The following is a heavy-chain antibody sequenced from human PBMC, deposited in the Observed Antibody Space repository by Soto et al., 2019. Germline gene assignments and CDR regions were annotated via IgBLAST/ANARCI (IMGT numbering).Heavy chain of an antibody. V-gene: IGHV3-21*01. J-gene: IGHJ5*02. Sequence: VGSLRLSCAASGFTFSSYSMNWVRQAPGKGLEWVSSISSSSSYIYYADSVKGRFTISRDNAKNSLYLQMNSLRAEDTAVYYCARDRLAAAGTFGWFDPWGQGTLVTVSS. D-gene: IGHD6-13*01. CDR3: ARDRLAAAGTFGWFDP. CDR2: ISSSSSYI. CDR1: GFTFSSYS.